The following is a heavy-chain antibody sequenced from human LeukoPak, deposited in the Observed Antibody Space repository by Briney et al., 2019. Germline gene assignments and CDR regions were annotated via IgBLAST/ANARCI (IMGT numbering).Heavy chain of an antibody. V-gene: IGHV4-34*09. CDR1: GGSFSGYY. CDR3: ARAHPSGSYVFDY. J-gene: IGHJ4*02. D-gene: IGHD1-26*01. CDR2: INHSGST. Sequence: SETLSLTCAVYGGSFSGYYWSWIRQPPGKGLEWIGEINHSGSTNYNPSLKSRVTISVDTSKNQFSLKLSSVTAADTAVYYCARAHPSGSYVFDYWGQGTLVTVSS.